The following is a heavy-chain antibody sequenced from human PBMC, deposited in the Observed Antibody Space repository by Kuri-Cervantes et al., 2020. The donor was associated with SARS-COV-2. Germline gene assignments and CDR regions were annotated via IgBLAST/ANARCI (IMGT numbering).Heavy chain of an antibody. J-gene: IGHJ4*02. Sequence: SETLSLTCTVSGGSISSYYWSWIRQPAGKGLEWIGRIYTSGSTNYNPSLKSRVTMSVDTSKNQFSLKLSSATAADTAVYYCARGGRITIFGVVTTFDYWGQGTLVTVSS. V-gene: IGHV4-4*07. CDR2: IYTSGST. CDR3: ARGGRITIFGVVTTFDY. D-gene: IGHD3-3*01. CDR1: GGSISSYY.